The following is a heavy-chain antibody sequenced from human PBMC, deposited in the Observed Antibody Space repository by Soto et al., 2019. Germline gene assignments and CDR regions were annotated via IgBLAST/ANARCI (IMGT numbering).Heavy chain of an antibody. D-gene: IGHD6-13*01. V-gene: IGHV4-39*01. Sequence: QLQLQESGPGLVKPSETLSLTCTVSGGSISSSSYYWGWIRQPPGKGLEWIGSIFYTGSTYYNPSLKSRVNISVDRSKNQFTLKLSSVTAAVTALYYCARHVYSNSWYNWFDPWGQGTLVTVSS. J-gene: IGHJ5*02. CDR2: IFYTGST. CDR1: GGSISSSSYY. CDR3: ARHVYSNSWYNWFDP.